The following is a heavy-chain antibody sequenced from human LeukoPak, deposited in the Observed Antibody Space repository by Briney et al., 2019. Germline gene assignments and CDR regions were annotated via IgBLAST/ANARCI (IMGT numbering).Heavy chain of an antibody. Sequence: GASVKVSCKASGYTFTGYYMHWVRQAPGQGLEWMGWINPNSGGTNYAQKFQGRVTMTRDTSISTAYMELSRLRSDDTAVYYCARLSPRGMAVAATGYWGQGTLVTVSS. D-gene: IGHD6-19*01. CDR1: GYTFTGYY. CDR3: ARLSPRGMAVAATGY. V-gene: IGHV1-2*02. CDR2: INPNSGGT. J-gene: IGHJ4*02.